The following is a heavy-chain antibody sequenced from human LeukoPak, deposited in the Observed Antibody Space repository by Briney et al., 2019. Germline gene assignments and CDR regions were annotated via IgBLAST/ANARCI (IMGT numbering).Heavy chain of an antibody. J-gene: IGHJ4*02. D-gene: IGHD3-16*01. Sequence: SETLSLTCTVSGGSISSGGYYWNWIRQPPGKGLEWIGHISYSGSTNYNPSLKSRITISVDTSKNQFSLKLSSVTAADTAVYYCARQIDYDYVWGSFHFDYWGQGTLVTVSS. CDR1: GGSISSGGYY. V-gene: IGHV4-61*08. CDR2: ISYSGST. CDR3: ARQIDYDYVWGSFHFDY.